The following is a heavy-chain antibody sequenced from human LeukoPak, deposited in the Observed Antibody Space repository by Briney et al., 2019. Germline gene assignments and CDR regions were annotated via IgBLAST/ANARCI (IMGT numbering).Heavy chain of an antibody. CDR1: GFTVSSNY. CDR2: IYSGGST. Sequence: GGSLRLSCAASGFTVSSNYMSWVRQAPGKGLEWVSVIYSGGSTYYADSVKGRFTISRDNSKNTLYLQMNSLRAEDTAVYYCARAYCGGDCYWYYMDVWGKGTTVTISS. J-gene: IGHJ6*03. D-gene: IGHD2-21*02. CDR3: ARAYCGGDCYWYYMDV. V-gene: IGHV3-66*01.